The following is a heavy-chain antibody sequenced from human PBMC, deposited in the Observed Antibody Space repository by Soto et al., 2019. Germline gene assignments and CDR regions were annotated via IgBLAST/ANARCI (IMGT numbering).Heavy chain of an antibody. V-gene: IGHV1-69*13. Sequence: GASVKVSCKASGGTFSSYAISWVRQAPGQGLEWMGGIIPIFGTANYAQKFQGRVTITADESTSTAYMELSSLRSEDTAVYYCARDGFRDSSSWSKFDYWGQGTLVTVSS. CDR3: ARDGFRDSSSWSKFDY. D-gene: IGHD6-13*01. J-gene: IGHJ4*02. CDR1: GGTFSSYA. CDR2: IIPIFGTA.